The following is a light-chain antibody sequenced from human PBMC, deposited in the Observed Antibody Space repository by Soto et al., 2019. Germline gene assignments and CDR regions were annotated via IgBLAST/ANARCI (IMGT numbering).Light chain of an antibody. CDR1: QSVSSSS. CDR2: GAS. J-gene: IGKJ1*01. CDR3: QQYGNSLRT. Sequence: EIVSTQSVCTLTWSPGERATLSCEASQSVSSSSLAWYQLKPGQAPRLLIYGASSRATGIPDRFSGSGSGTDFTLTIDRLEPEDVAVYYCQQYGNSLRTFGQGTKVDIK. V-gene: IGKV3-20*01.